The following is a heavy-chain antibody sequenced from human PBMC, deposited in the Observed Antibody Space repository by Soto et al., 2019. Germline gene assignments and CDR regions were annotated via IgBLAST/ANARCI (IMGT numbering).Heavy chain of an antibody. D-gene: IGHD6-13*01. CDR2: IWYDGSNK. CDR3: ARSLFIASTDTEPFDS. Sequence: GGSLRLSCAASGFTFSSYGMHWVRQAPGKGLEWVAVIWYDGSNKYYADSVKGRFTISRDNSKSTLYLQMNSLRAEDTAVYYCARSLFIASTDTEPFDSWGQGTLVTVSS. J-gene: IGHJ4*02. CDR1: GFTFSSYG. V-gene: IGHV3-33*01.